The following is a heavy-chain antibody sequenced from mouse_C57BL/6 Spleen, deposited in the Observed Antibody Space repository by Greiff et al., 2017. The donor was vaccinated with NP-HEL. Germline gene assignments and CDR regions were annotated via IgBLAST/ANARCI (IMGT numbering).Heavy chain of an antibody. V-gene: IGHV1-64*01. CDR2: IHPNSGST. CDR3: ASPSITTVVASYYFDY. CDR1: GYTFTSYW. Sequence: QVHVKQPGAELVKPGASVKLSCKASGYTFTSYWMHWVKQRPGQGLEWIGMIHPNSGSTNYNEKFKSKATLTVDKSSSTAYMQLSSLTSEDSAVYYCASPSITTVVASYYFDYWGQGTTLTVSS. D-gene: IGHD1-1*01. J-gene: IGHJ2*01.